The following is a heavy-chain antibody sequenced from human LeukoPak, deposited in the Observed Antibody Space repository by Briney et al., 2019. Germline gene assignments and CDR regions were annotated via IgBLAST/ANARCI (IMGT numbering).Heavy chain of an antibody. CDR3: ARDGVGGYSSRAGFFDY. CDR1: GYTFTSYD. Sequence: ASVKVSCKASGYTFTSYDINWVRQATGQGLEWMGWMNPNSGNAGYAQKFQGRVTMTRDMSTSTVYMELSSLRSEDTAVYYCARDGVGGYSSRAGFFDYWGQGTLVTVSS. D-gene: IGHD6-13*01. V-gene: IGHV1-8*01. J-gene: IGHJ4*02. CDR2: MNPNSGNA.